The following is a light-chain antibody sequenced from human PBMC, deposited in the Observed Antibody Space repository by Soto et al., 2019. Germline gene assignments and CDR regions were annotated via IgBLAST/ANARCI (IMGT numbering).Light chain of an antibody. CDR1: QSVSNY. Sequence: EIVLTQSPATLSLSPGERVTLSCRASQSVSNYLAWYQQKPGQAPRLLVYGASNRATGIQDRFSGSGSGTDFTLTIRRLEPDDFAVYYCKQHGTSPITFGQGTRLEIK. V-gene: IGKV3-20*01. CDR2: GAS. CDR3: KQHGTSPIT. J-gene: IGKJ5*01.